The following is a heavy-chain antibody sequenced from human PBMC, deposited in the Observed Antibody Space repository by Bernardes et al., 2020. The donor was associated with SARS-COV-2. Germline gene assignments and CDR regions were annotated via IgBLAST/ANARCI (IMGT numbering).Heavy chain of an antibody. D-gene: IGHD2-2*02. Sequence: GGSLRLSCAASGFTFSSYSMNWVRQAPGKGLEWVSSISSSSSYIYYADSVKGRFTISRDNAKNSLYLQMNSLRAEDTAVYYCARVSDAYCSSTSCYMGYGDYDYWGQGTLVTVSS. CDR2: ISSSSSYI. V-gene: IGHV3-21*01. J-gene: IGHJ4*02. CDR1: GFTFSSYS. CDR3: ARVSDAYCSSTSCYMGYGDYDY.